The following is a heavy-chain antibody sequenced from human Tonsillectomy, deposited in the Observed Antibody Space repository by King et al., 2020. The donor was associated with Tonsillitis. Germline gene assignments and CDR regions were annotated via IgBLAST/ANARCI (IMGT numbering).Heavy chain of an antibody. V-gene: IGHV4-59*01. D-gene: IGHD3-9*01. CDR3: ARADYYDIWTGYQPFDP. CDR2: IYYSGST. J-gene: IGHJ5*02. CDR1: GGSISSYY. Sequence: QLQESGPGLVKPSETLSLTCTVSGGSISSYYWSWLRQPPGKGLGWIGYIYYSGSTNYNPSLKSRVTISVDTSKNQFSLKLSSVTAADTAVYYCARADYYDIWTGYQPFDPWGQGTMVTVSS.